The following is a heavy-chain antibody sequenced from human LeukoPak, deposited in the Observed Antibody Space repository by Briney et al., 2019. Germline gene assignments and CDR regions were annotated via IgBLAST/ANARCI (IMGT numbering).Heavy chain of an antibody. J-gene: IGHJ6*02. D-gene: IGHD2/OR15-2a*01. Sequence: SQTLSLTCAISGDSVSSNSAAWNWVRQSPSRGLEWLGRTYYRSKWYSDYAVSVKTRITINPDTSKNQFSLQMNSVAPEDTAVYYCARSIVIEGVTHGMDVWGQGTTVTVSS. CDR2: TYYRSKWYS. V-gene: IGHV6-1*01. CDR3: ARSIVIEGVTHGMDV. CDR1: GDSVSSNSAA.